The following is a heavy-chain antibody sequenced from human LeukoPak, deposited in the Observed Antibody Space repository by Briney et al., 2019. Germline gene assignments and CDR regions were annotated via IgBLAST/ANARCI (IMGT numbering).Heavy chain of an antibody. Sequence: ASVKVSCKASGYTFTSYGLSWVRQAPGRGLEWMGWISAYNGNTNYAQKLQGRVTMTTDTSTSTAYMELRSLRSDDTAVYYCAAVPAASTPWDYWGQGTLVTVSS. V-gene: IGHV1-18*01. CDR1: GYTFTSYG. CDR2: ISAYNGNT. D-gene: IGHD2-2*01. J-gene: IGHJ4*02. CDR3: AAVPAASTPWDY.